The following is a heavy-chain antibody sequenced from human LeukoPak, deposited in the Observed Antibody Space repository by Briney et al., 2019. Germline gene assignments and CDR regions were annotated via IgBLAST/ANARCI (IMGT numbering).Heavy chain of an antibody. CDR2: INPNSGGT. Sequence: ASVKVSCKASGYTFTDYYLHWVRQAPGQGLEWMGWINPNSGGTNSAQTFQGRVTMTRDTSITTAYLDLSRLRSDDTAVYYCARIGYNHYFDYWGQGTLVTVSS. V-gene: IGHV1-2*02. CDR1: GYTFTDYY. CDR3: ARIGYNHYFDY. D-gene: IGHD5-24*01. J-gene: IGHJ4*02.